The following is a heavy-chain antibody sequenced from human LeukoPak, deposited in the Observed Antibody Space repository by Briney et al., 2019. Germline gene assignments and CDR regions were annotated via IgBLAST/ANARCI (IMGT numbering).Heavy chain of an antibody. CDR1: GGSISSGDYY. CDR3: ARVRMSFGELYPPYWYFDL. CDR2: IYYSGST. Sequence: SQTLSLTCTVSGGSISSGDYYWSWIRQPPGKGLEWIGYIYYSGSTYYNPSLKSRVTISVDTSKNQFSLKLSSVTAADTAVYYCARVRMSFGELYPPYWYFDLWGRGTLVTVSS. V-gene: IGHV4-30-4*01. D-gene: IGHD3-10*01. J-gene: IGHJ2*01.